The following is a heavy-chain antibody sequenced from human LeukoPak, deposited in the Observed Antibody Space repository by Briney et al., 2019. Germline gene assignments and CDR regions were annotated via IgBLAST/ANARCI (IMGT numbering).Heavy chain of an antibody. Sequence: GGSLRLSCAASGFSFSTYSMNWVRQAPGNGLDWVSFISSTSSTRYYADSVKGRFTISRDNAKNSLYLQMNSLRAEDTAVYYCATYCSTPSCYFFDYWGQGVLVTVSS. J-gene: IGHJ4*02. D-gene: IGHD2-2*01. CDR3: ATYCSTPSCYFFDY. CDR2: ISSTSSTR. CDR1: GFSFSTYS. V-gene: IGHV3-48*01.